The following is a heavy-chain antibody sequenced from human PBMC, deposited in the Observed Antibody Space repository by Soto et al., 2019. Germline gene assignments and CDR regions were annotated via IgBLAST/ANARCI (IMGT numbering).Heavy chain of an antibody. CDR2: IYYSGST. Sequence: PSETLSLTCTVSGGSISSYYWSWIRQPPGKGLEWIGYIYYSGSTNYNPSLKSRVTISVDTSKNQFSLKLSSVTAADTAVYYCARGDRYYDILTGYYTHILGPDVWGKGTTVTVSS. V-gene: IGHV4-59*01. J-gene: IGHJ6*04. CDR3: ARGDRYYDILTGYYTHILGPDV. D-gene: IGHD3-9*01. CDR1: GGSISSYY.